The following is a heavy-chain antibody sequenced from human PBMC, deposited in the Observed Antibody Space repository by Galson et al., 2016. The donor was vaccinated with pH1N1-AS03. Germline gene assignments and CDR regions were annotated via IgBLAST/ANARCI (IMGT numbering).Heavy chain of an antibody. J-gene: IGHJ4*02. D-gene: IGHD3-10*01. CDR2: IKQDGSEK. V-gene: IGHV3-7*03. CDR1: GSTFSSYW. CDR3: ARAYYYGSGGSFDY. Sequence: LRLSCAVSGSTFSSYWMSWVRQAPGKGLEWVANIKQDGSEKYYVDSVKGRFTISRDNAKNSLNLQMNSLRAEDTAVYYCARAYYYGSGGSFDYWGQGTLVTVSS.